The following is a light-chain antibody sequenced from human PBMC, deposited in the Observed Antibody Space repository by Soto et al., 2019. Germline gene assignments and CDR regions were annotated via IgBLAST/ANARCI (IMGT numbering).Light chain of an antibody. Sequence: ALTQPASVSGSPGQSITISCIGSSSDVGGYNYVSWYQHHPGRVPKPMIFEVSDRPSGVSSRFSGSKSGNTAYLTISGLQAEDEADYYCSSFSSTSTIVFGGGTKLTVL. V-gene: IGLV2-14*01. CDR3: SSFSSTSTIV. CDR1: SSDVGGYNY. J-gene: IGLJ2*01. CDR2: EVS.